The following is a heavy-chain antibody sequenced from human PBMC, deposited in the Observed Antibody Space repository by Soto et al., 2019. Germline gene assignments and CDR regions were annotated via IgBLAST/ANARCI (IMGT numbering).Heavy chain of an antibody. CDR1: GGSISSYY. V-gene: IGHV4-59*12. J-gene: IGHJ3*02. CDR3: ARRPDGFDI. CDR2: IYYSGST. Sequence: SETLSLTCTVSGGSISSYYWSWIRQPPGKGLEWIGYIYYSGSTNYNPSLKSRATISVDTSKNQFSLNLSSVTAADTAVYFCARRPDGFDIWGQGTMVTVSS. D-gene: IGHD6-6*01.